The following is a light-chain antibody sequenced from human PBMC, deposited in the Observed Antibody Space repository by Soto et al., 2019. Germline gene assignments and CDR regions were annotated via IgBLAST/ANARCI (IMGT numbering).Light chain of an antibody. V-gene: IGLV2-14*01. CDR3: SSYTNINTRACV. J-gene: IGLJ1*01. CDR1: SGDIGSYNR. CDR2: EVT. Sequence: QSVLTQPASVSGSPGQSITISCTGTSGDIGSYNRVSWYQQHPGKAPKLIIYEVTDRPSGVSNRFSGSKSGNTASLNISGLQAEDEAEYYCSSYTNINTRACVFGTGTKVTV.